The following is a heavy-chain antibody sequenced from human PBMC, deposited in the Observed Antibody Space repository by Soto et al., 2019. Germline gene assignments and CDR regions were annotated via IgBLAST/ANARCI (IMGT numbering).Heavy chain of an antibody. CDR1: GFTVSSNY. V-gene: IGHV3-66*01. Sequence: GGSLRLSCAASGFTVSSNYMSWVRQAPGKGLEWVSVIYSGGSTYYADSVKGRFTISRDNSKNTLYLQMNSLRAEDTAVYYCSFYCSGGSCYSYYFDYWGQGTLVTVSS. CDR3: SFYCSGGSCYSYYFDY. J-gene: IGHJ4*02. CDR2: IYSGGST. D-gene: IGHD2-15*01.